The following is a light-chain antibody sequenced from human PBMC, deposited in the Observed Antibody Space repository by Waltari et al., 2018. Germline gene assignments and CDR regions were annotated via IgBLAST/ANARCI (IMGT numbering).Light chain of an antibody. J-gene: IGKJ4*01. CDR2: GAS. CDR1: QTITGSW. CDR3: QQYDGSVVT. V-gene: IGKV3-20*01. Sequence: EIVLTQSPGTLSVSPAERVTVSCRASQTITGSWLSWYQQKPGQAPRLLIYGASNRAPGIPDRFSGSGSGTDFTLTISRLEPEDSAVYYCQQYDGSVVTFGGGTKVEIK.